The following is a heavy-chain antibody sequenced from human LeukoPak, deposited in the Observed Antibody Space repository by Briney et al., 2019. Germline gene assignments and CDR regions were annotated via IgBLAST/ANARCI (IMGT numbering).Heavy chain of an antibody. CDR1: GFTFSTYG. V-gene: IGHV3-23*01. J-gene: IGHJ4*02. Sequence: GGSLRLSCAGSGFTFSTYGMSWVRQAPNKGLEWLSTISGSGDSTYYADSVKGRFTTSRDNSKNTLFLQMNSLGAEDTAIYYCAKWQYYVSGDDYWGQGILVTVSS. CDR3: AKWQYYVSGDDY. CDR2: ISGSGDST. D-gene: IGHD3-10*01.